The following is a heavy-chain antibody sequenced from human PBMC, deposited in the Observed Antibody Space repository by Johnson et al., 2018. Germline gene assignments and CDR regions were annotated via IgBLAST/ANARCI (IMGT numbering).Heavy chain of an antibody. J-gene: IGHJ6*03. CDR3: AKDKSNNYYYYMDV. CDR1: GFTFSTYG. D-gene: IGHD2/OR15-2a*01. Sequence: QVQLVQSGGGVVQPGRSLILSCAASGFTFSTYGMHWVRPAPGKGLEWVAFLSHSGKNEFYADSVTGRFTISSDNSNNTLYLQMDNLRVEDTAIYYCAKDKSNNYYYYMDVWGKGTTVTVSS. CDR2: LSHSGKNE. V-gene: IGHV3-30*18.